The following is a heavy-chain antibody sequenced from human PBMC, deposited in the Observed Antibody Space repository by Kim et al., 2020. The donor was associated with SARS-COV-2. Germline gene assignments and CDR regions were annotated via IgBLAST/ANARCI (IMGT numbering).Heavy chain of an antibody. V-gene: IGHV3-74*01. CDR2: ITSDGSDT. J-gene: IGHJ4*02. CDR3: SRGHYGQDY. D-gene: IGHD3-10*01. Sequence: GGSLRLSCAASGFTFKTYTMYWLRQAPGMGLVWVSRITSDGSDTSYADSVKGRFTISRDNANNRLYLQMNSLSAEDTAIYYCSRGHYGQDYWGQGTLVTV. CDR1: GFTFKTYT.